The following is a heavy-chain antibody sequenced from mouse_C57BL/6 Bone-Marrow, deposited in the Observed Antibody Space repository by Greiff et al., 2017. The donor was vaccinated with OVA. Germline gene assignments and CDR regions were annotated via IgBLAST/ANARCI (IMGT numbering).Heavy chain of an antibody. J-gene: IGHJ4*01. V-gene: IGHV2-2*01. CDR1: GFSLTSYG. CDR3: ARRIVTRNYYAMDY. D-gene: IGHD2-5*01. CDR2: IWSGGST. Sequence: VKLMESGPGLVQPSQSLSITCTVSGFSLTSYGVHWVRQSPGKGLEWLGVIWSGGSTDYNAAFISRLSISTDNSKTHVFFKMNSLQADDTAIYYCARRIVTRNYYAMDYWGQGTSVTVSS.